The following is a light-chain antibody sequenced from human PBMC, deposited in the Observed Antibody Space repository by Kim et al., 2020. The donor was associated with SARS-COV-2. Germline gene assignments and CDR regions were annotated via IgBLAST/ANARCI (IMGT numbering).Light chain of an antibody. V-gene: IGKV1-5*03. CDR1: QTIDIW. Sequence: SASFGKRVTLPCRASQTIDIWLPCYQQKPGKDPKHLTYQASSLESEVPSRFSGSGSGTEFTLTISSLKPEDFATYYCKQYRSHWTFGQGTKVDIK. J-gene: IGKJ1*01. CDR3: KQYRSHWT. CDR2: QAS.